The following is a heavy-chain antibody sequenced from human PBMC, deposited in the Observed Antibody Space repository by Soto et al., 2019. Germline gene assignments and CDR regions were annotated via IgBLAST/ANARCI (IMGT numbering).Heavy chain of an antibody. Sequence: PGGSLRLSCAASGFTFSSDWMHWVRQAPGEGLVWVSRINTDGSDTSYADSVKGRFTISRDNAKNTVYLQMNSLRADDTAVYYCARDQTTGDWFDAWGQGALVTVSS. V-gene: IGHV3-74*01. CDR3: ARDQTTGDWFDA. D-gene: IGHD4-17*01. CDR1: GFTFSSDW. J-gene: IGHJ5*02. CDR2: INTDGSDT.